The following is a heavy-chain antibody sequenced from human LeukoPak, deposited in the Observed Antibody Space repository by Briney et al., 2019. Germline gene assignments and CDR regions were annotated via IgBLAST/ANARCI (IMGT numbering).Heavy chain of an antibody. Sequence: SENLSLTCTVSGGSISSYYWSWIRQPPGKGLEWIGYIYYSGSTNYNPSLKSRVTISVDTSKNQFSLKLSSVTAADTAVYYCARDRGPGYCSSTSCYGDAFDIWGQGTMVTVSS. J-gene: IGHJ3*02. V-gene: IGHV4-59*01. CDR1: GGSISSYY. CDR3: ARDRGPGYCSSTSCYGDAFDI. CDR2: IYYSGST. D-gene: IGHD2-2*03.